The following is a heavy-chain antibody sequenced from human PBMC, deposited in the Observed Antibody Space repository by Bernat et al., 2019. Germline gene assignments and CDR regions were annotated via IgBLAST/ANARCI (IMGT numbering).Heavy chain of an antibody. CDR2: ISHSGST. CDR1: GGSFSGYY. Sequence: QVQLQQWGAGLLKPSETLSLTCAVYGGSFSGYYWSWIRQPPGKGLEWIGEISHSGSTNHNPSLKSRVSISVDTSKNQFSLKLTSVTAADTAVYYCARINYYDYIWGSYRFDIWGQGTMVTVS. D-gene: IGHD3-16*02. J-gene: IGHJ3*02. CDR3: ARINYYDYIWGSYRFDI. V-gene: IGHV4-34*01.